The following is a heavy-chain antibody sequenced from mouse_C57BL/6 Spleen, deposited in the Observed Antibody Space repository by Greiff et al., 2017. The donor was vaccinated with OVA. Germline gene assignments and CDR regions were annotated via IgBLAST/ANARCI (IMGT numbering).Heavy chain of an antibody. V-gene: IGHV5-17*01. CDR2: ISSGSSTI. CDR1: GFTFSDYG. J-gene: IGHJ1*03. D-gene: IGHD2-5*01. CDR3: ARHYSKGYFDV. Sequence: EVQGVESGGGLVKPGGSLKLSCAASGFTFSDYGMHWVRQAPEKGLEWVAYISSGSSTIYYADTVKGRFTISRDNAKNTLFLQMTSLRSEDTAMYYCARHYSKGYFDVWGTGTTVTVSS.